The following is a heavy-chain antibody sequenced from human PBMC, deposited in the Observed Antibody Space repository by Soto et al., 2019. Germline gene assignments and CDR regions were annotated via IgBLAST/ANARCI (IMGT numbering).Heavy chain of an antibody. CDR3: ARDHRGYYDSSGFRGNAFDI. V-gene: IGHV4-31*03. Sequence: QVQLQESGPGLVKPSQTLSLTCTVSGGSISSGGYYWSWIRQHPGKGLEWIGYIYYSGSTYYNPSLKSRVTISVDTSKNQFSLKLSSVTAADTAVYYCARDHRGYYDSSGFRGNAFDIWGQGTMVTVSS. D-gene: IGHD3-22*01. CDR1: GGSISSGGYY. J-gene: IGHJ3*02. CDR2: IYYSGST.